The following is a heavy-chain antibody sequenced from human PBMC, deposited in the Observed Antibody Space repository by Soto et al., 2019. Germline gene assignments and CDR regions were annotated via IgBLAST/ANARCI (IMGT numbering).Heavy chain of an antibody. CDR1: GFTFSDYY. Sequence: PGGSLRLSCAASGFTFSDYYMNWTRQAPGEGLEWISYISGGGGSTIYYTDSVKGRFTISRDNAKKSLYLDMNSLRAEDTAVYFCARGRGYYDSSGYDFWGQGTPVTVSS. J-gene: IGHJ4*02. CDR2: ISGGGGSTI. CDR3: ARGRGYYDSSGYDF. V-gene: IGHV3-11*01. D-gene: IGHD3-22*01.